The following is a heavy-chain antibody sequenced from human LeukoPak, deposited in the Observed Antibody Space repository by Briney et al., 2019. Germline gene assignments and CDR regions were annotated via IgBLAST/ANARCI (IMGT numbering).Heavy chain of an antibody. V-gene: IGHV3-33*08. CDR2: IWYDGSNK. D-gene: IGHD4-17*01. Sequence: PGGSLRLSCEASGFTFSGYAVSWVRQAPGKGLEWVAVIWYDGSNKYYSDSVRGRFTISRDNSKNTLYLQMNSLRAEDTAVYYCARGYDYGDYGVVEWGQGTLVTVSS. CDR1: GFTFSGYA. J-gene: IGHJ4*02. CDR3: ARGYDYGDYGVVE.